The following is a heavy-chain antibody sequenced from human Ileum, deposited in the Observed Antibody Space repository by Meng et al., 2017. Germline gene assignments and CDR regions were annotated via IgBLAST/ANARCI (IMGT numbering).Heavy chain of an antibody. J-gene: IGHJ4*02. CDR3: ARGLGYNYGHQGLDY. D-gene: IGHD5-18*01. CDR2: INHSGST. CDR1: GGSFSGYY. Sequence: QLQLQQWGAGLLKPSATLSLTCAVYGGSFSGYYWSWIRQPPGKGLEWIGEINHSGSTNYNPSLKSRVTISVDTSKNQFSLKLSSVTAADTAVYYCARGLGYNYGHQGLDYWGQATLVTVSS. V-gene: IGHV4-34*01.